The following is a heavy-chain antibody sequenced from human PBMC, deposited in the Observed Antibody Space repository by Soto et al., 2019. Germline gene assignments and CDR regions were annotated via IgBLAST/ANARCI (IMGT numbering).Heavy chain of an antibody. J-gene: IGHJ4*02. V-gene: IGHV4-30-4*01. D-gene: IGHD3-22*01. CDR2: IYYSGST. CDR1: GGSISSGDYY. CDR3: ASCPLEPLSGYYTDY. Sequence: QVQLQESGPGLVKPSQTLSLTCTVSGGSISSGDYYWSWIRQPPGKGLEWIGYIYYSGSTYYNPSLKSRVTISVDTSKNQFFLKLSSVTAPDTAVYYCASCPLEPLSGYYTDYWGQGTLVTVSS.